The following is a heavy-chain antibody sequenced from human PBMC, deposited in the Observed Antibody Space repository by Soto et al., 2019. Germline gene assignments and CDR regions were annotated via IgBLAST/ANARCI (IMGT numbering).Heavy chain of an antibody. CDR2: IYYSGST. CDR3: AGGSDRLPLGAWFDA. CDR1: GGSISISELY. J-gene: IGHJ5*02. V-gene: IGHV4-39*01. Sequence: SSETLSLTCTVSGGSISISELYWCWIRRPPGKGLEWIGSIYYSGSTYYNASLKRRVTISGDTSKNQFFLRLRSVTAADMAIYYCAGGSDRLPLGAWFDAWGQGNLVTVSS. D-gene: IGHD5-12*01.